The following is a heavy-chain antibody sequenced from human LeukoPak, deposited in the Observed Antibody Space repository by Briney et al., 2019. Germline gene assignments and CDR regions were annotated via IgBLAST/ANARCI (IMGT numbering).Heavy chain of an antibody. CDR3: ARVAAAGKGFDY. CDR2: IDIAGDT. J-gene: IGHJ4*02. Sequence: GGSLRLSCAASGFTFSSYDMHWVRQATGKGLDWVSAIDIAGDTYYPGSVKGRFTISRENGKNSLYLQMNSLRAGDTAVYYCARVAAAGKGFDYWGQGTLVTVSS. D-gene: IGHD6-13*01. V-gene: IGHV3-13*01. CDR1: GFTFSSYD.